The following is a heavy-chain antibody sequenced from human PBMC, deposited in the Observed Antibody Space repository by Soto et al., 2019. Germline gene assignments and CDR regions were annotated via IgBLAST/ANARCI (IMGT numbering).Heavy chain of an antibody. CDR3: ARHGAWEDFWSGPRAFDI. Sequence: LATPSLTSTVSGGSIISFYWSWVPQPPGKGLERVGYIYYRGSTNYTPPLQSRVTISVDTSKTQFSLKLSSVTAADTAVYYCARHGAWEDFWSGPRAFDIWGQGTMVTVSS. CDR1: GGSIISFY. CDR2: IYYRGST. V-gene: IGHV4-59*08. J-gene: IGHJ3*02. D-gene: IGHD3-3*01.